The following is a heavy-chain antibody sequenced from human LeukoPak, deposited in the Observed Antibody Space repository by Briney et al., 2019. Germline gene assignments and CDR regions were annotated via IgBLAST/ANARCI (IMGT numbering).Heavy chain of an antibody. J-gene: IGHJ6*03. CDR2: IYYSGST. V-gene: IGHV4-39*07. CDR3: ARADPIVVVPAAINYYYYMDV. Sequence: SETLSLTCTVSGGSISSSSYYWGWIRQPPGKGLEWIGSIYYSGSTYYNPSLKSRVTISVDTSKNQFSLKLSSVTAADTAVYYCARADPIVVVPAAINYYYYMDVWGKGTTVTVSS. CDR1: GGSISSSSYY. D-gene: IGHD2-2*01.